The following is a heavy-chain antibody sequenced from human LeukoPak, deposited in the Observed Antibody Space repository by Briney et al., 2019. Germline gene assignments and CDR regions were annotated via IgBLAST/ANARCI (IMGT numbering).Heavy chain of an antibody. CDR2: IYYSGST. Sequence: PSQTLSLTCTVSGRSISSGGYYWRWIRQHPGKGLEWIVYIYYSGSTYYNPSLKSRVTISVDTSKNQFSLKLSSVTAADTAVYYCARDRRYCSSASCYMAYYGMDVWGQGTTVTVSS. CDR1: GRSISSGGYY. D-gene: IGHD2-2*02. CDR3: ARDRRYCSSASCYMAYYGMDV. J-gene: IGHJ6*02. V-gene: IGHV4-31*03.